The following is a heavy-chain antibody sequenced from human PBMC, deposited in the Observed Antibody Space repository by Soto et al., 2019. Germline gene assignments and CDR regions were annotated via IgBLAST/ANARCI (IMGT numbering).Heavy chain of an antibody. CDR3: ARVMSRDVYSFDS. Sequence: EVQLVESGGRWVQPGGCLRLSCTASGFTCSDHYMDWVRQAPGKGLEWVGRTRMKVNGSTTEYAASVKGRFTISRDDSKNSLVLQMHRLNTEDTAVYFCARVMSRDVYSFDSWGQGTLVTVSS. CDR1: GFTCSDHY. J-gene: IGHJ4*02. D-gene: IGHD4-4*01. CDR2: TRMKVNGSTT. V-gene: IGHV3-72*01.